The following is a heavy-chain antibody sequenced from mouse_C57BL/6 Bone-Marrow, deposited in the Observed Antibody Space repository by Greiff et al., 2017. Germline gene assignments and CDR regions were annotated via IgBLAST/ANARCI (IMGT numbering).Heavy chain of an antibody. V-gene: IGHV1-69*01. D-gene: IGHD1-1*01. J-gene: IGHJ4*01. CDR3: ARGDYGRSPYVSIEY. CDR1: GYTFTSYW. CDR2: IDPSDRYT. Sequence: VKLQQPGAELVMPGASVTLSCKASGYTFTSYWMHWVKQRPGQGLEWIGEIDPSDRYTNYNHKFKGKSTLTVDKSSSTAYMQLRRLTSADSADYYCARGDYGRSPYVSIEYWGQGTPVTVSS.